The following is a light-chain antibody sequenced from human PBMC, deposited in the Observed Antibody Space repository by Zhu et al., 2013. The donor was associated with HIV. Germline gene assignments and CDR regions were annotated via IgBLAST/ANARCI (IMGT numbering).Light chain of an antibody. CDR3: QQYKKWPPWT. Sequence: EIALTQSPATLSVSSGERATLSCRASQGVGNNLAWYQHKPGQAPRLLVFGASTRATGIPDRFSGSGFEXEFTLTITSLQSEDSAVYYCQQYKKWPPWTFGQGTKVEIK. V-gene: IGKV3-15*01. CDR2: GAS. CDR1: QGVGNN. J-gene: IGKJ1*01.